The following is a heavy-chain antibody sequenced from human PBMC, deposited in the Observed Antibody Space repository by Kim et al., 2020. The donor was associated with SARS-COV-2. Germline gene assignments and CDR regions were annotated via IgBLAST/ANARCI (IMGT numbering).Heavy chain of an antibody. V-gene: IGHV4-4*02. D-gene: IGHD3-9*01. J-gene: IGHJ5*02. CDR3: ARAGYYDILTGYRRWFDP. Sequence: SETLSLTCAVSGGSISSSNWWSWVRQPPGKGLEWIGEIYHSGSTNYNPSLKSRVTISVDKSKNQFSLKLSSVTAADTAVYYCARAGYYDILTGYRRWFDPWGQGTLVTVSS. CDR1: GGSISSSNW. CDR2: IYHSGST.